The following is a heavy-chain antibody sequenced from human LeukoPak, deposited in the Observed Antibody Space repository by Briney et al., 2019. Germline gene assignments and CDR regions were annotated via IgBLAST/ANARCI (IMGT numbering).Heavy chain of an antibody. CDR3: AREVHYYGSGTYFFWFDP. J-gene: IGHJ5*02. CDR2: IYYSGNT. D-gene: IGHD3-10*01. V-gene: IGHV4-59*01. CDR1: GGSISSFY. Sequence: PSETLSLTCTVSGGSISSFYWSWIRQSPGKELEWIGYIYYSGNTKYNPSLKCRITMAVDTSKNQVSLKLTSVTAADTAIYYCAREVHYYGSGTYFFWFDPWGQGTLVTVSS.